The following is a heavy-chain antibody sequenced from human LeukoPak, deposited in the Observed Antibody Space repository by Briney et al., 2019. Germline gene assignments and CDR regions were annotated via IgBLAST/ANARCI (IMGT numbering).Heavy chain of an antibody. Sequence: SETLSLTCTVSGGSISGYYWTWIRQPPGKGLEWIGYIYSSGTTNYNPSLKSRVTISVDTSKNQFSLKLSSVTAADTAVYYCAKIEGSGWFFDFWGQGTLVTVSS. D-gene: IGHD6-19*01. CDR3: AKIEGSGWFFDF. CDR1: GGSISGYY. CDR2: IYSSGTT. V-gene: IGHV4-59*01. J-gene: IGHJ4*02.